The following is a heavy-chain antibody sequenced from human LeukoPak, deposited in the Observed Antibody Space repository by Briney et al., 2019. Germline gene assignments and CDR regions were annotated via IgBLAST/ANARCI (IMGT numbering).Heavy chain of an antibody. V-gene: IGHV1-24*01. Sequence: GASVKVSCKVSGYTLTELSMHWVRQAPGKGLEWMGGFDPEDGETIYAQKFQGRVTMTEDTSTDTAYMELSSLRSEDTAVYYCATDHFGAGSSDYWGQGTLVTVSS. CDR2: FDPEDGET. J-gene: IGHJ4*02. CDR3: ATDHFGAGSSDY. D-gene: IGHD3-10*01. CDR1: GYTLTELS.